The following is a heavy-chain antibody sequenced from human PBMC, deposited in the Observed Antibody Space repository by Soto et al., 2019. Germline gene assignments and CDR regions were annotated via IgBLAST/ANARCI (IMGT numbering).Heavy chain of an antibody. CDR3: ARDAPGCGYNIFDY. J-gene: IGHJ4*02. D-gene: IGHD3-22*01. Sequence: SETLSLTCTVSGDSISSGCYYGSLIQQHPGKGLEWMGYIYYSGSTYYNPSLKSRVTISVDTSKNQFSLKLSSVTAAATAVYYPARDAPGCGYNIFDYCGQVTMVTVSS. CDR1: GDSISSGCYY. V-gene: IGHV4-31*03. CDR2: IYYSGST.